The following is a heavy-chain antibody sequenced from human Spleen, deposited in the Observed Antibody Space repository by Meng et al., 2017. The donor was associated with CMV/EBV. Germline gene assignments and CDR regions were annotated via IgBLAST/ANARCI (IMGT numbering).Heavy chain of an antibody. J-gene: IGHJ5*02. D-gene: IGHD2-2*01. CDR1: GDSIRSGDYY. Sequence: SGDSIRSGDYYWNWIRQHPGKGLEWIGYIFYSGTTYYNPSLKSRVTMSIDTTKNQFSLKLKSVTAADSAVYYCARSPVLPGYEFDPWGQGTLVTVSS. CDR2: IFYSGTT. V-gene: IGHV4-31*02. CDR3: ARSPVLPGYEFDP.